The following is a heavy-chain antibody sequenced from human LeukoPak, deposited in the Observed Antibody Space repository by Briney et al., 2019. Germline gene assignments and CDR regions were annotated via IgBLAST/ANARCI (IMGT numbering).Heavy chain of an antibody. CDR1: GFTFSSYA. D-gene: IGHD3-9*01. V-gene: IGHV3-23*01. J-gene: IGHJ4*02. Sequence: GGSLRLSCAASGFTFSSYAMSWVRQAPGKGLEWVSAISGSDGSTYYADSVKGRFTISRDNSKNTLFLQMNSLRADDTAVYYCAKDSYDILTGYYQNWGQGTLVTVSS. CDR2: ISGSDGST. CDR3: AKDSYDILTGYYQN.